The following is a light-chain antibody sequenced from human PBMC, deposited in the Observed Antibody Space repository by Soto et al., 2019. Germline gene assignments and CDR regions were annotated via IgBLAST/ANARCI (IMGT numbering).Light chain of an antibody. V-gene: IGLV1-40*01. J-gene: IGLJ1*01. CDR1: SSNIGAGYD. CDR2: GNS. CDR3: QSYDSRLSGYV. Sequence: QSVLTQPPSVSGAPGQRGTISCTGSSSNIGAGYDVHWYQQLPGTAPKLLIYGNSNRPSGVPDRFSGSKSGTSASLAITGRQAEYEADYYCQSYDSRLSGYVFGTGTTLTVL.